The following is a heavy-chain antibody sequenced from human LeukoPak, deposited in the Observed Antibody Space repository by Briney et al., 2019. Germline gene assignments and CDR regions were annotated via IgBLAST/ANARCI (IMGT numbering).Heavy chain of an antibody. CDR1: GVSISSDY. CDR2: ISYSGST. D-gene: IGHD3-10*01. CDR3: ARHGQEGDPFGAGSYNAYDI. J-gene: IGHJ3*02. Sequence: TSSETLSLTCTASGVSISSDYRTWIRQPPGKRLEWIGYISYSGSTNYNPSLKSRVTISADTTTNKFSQMLRSVTAADTALYYCARHGQEGDPFGAGSYNAYDIWGQGTLVTVSS. V-gene: IGHV4-59*08.